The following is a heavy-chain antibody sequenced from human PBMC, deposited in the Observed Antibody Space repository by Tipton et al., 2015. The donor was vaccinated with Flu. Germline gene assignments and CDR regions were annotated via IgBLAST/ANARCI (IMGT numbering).Heavy chain of an antibody. CDR1: GFIVSSDY. Sequence: SLRLSCAASGFIVSSDYMSWVRQAPGKGLEWLSVIYSGDSTSYADSVRGRFTISRDNSKNTLYLQMNNLRVEDTAVYYCAKRHCSSTTCYIPDALAIWGQGTMVTVSS. J-gene: IGHJ3*02. CDR2: IYSGDST. CDR3: AKRHCSSTTCYIPDALAI. D-gene: IGHD2-2*01. V-gene: IGHV3-53*01.